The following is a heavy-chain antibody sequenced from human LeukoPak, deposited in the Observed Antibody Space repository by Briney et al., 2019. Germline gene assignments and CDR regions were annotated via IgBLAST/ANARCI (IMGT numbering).Heavy chain of an antibody. CDR2: INHSGST. CDR1: GGSFSGYY. D-gene: IGHD6-13*01. V-gene: IGHV4-34*01. CDR3: ARAPNSSSWFVRDAFDI. J-gene: IGHJ3*02. Sequence: PSETLSLTCAVYGGSFSGYYWSWIRQPPGKGLEWIGEINHSGSTNHNPSLKSRVTISVDTSKNQFSLKLSSVTAADTAVYYCARAPNSSSWFVRDAFDIWGQGTMVTVSS.